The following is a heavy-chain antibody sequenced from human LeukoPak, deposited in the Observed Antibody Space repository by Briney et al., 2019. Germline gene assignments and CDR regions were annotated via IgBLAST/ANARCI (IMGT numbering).Heavy chain of an antibody. CDR1: GFTVSSSY. CDR3: ARDLKTRAFDY. Sequence: PGGSLRLSCAASGFTVSSSYMSWVRQAPGKGLEWVSVIYSGGSTYYADSVKGRFTISRDNSKNTLYLQMNSLRAEDTAVYYCARDLKTRAFDYWGQGALVTVSS. J-gene: IGHJ4*02. CDR2: IYSGGST. V-gene: IGHV3-66*02.